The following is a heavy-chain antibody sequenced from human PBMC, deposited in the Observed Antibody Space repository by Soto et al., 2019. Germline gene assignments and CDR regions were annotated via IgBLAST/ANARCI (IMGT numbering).Heavy chain of an antibody. CDR3: ARGWGYDSNDYYYAY. D-gene: IGHD3-22*01. Sequence: QVQLVQSGAEVRKPGSSVKVSCKASGGTFSRHAISWVRQSPGQGLEWMGGIIPIFGTANHAQKFQGRVTIIADESTSTVYMELSSLRSEDTDMYYCARGWGYDSNDYYYAYWGQASLVIVSS. J-gene: IGHJ4*02. CDR2: IIPIFGTA. V-gene: IGHV1-69*01. CDR1: GGTFSRHA.